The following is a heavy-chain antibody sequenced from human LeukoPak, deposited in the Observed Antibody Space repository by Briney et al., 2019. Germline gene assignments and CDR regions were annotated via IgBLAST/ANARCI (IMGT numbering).Heavy chain of an antibody. CDR3: ARDSTPYGHSGN. Sequence: PSETLSLTCTVSGGSISNYYWSWIRQPPGKGLEWIGYIYYSGTTNFNPSLRSRVTISVDTSKNQFSLKMSSVTAADTAVYYCARDSTPYGHSGNWGQGTLVTVSP. J-gene: IGHJ4*02. V-gene: IGHV4-59*01. CDR2: IYYSGTT. D-gene: IGHD4-17*01. CDR1: GGSISNYY.